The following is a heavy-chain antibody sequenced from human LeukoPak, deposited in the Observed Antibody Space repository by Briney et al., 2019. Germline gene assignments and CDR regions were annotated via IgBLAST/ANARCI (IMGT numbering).Heavy chain of an antibody. Sequence: GGSLRLSCAVSGFTFSSYAMNWVRQAPGKGLEWVSAISGSGGSTYYADSVKGRFTISRDKSKNTLYLQMNSLRAEDTAVYYCARDKVVGATHFDYWGQGTLVTVSS. CDR3: ARDKVVGATHFDY. D-gene: IGHD1-26*01. V-gene: IGHV3-23*01. CDR2: ISGSGGST. J-gene: IGHJ4*02. CDR1: GFTFSSYA.